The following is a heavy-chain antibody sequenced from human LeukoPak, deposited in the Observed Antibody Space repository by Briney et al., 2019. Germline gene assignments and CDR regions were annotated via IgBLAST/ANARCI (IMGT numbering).Heavy chain of an antibody. CDR1: GGSISGSY. CDR2: IYYSGST. D-gene: IGHD6-19*01. CDR3: ARVGYSSGWAPYYYYGMDV. Sequence: SETLSLTCTVSGGSISGSYWSWLRQPPGKGLEWIGYIYYSGSTNYNPSLKSRVTISVDTSKNQFSLKLSSVTAADTAVYYCARVGYSSGWAPYYYYGMDVWGQGTTVTVSS. V-gene: IGHV4-59*01. J-gene: IGHJ6*02.